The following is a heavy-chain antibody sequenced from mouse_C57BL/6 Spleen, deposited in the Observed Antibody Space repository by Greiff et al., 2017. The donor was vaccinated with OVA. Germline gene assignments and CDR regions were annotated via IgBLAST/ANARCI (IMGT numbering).Heavy chain of an antibody. CDR3: ARDGGGQLRRLFAY. CDR2: IYPGDGDT. D-gene: IGHD3-2*02. CDR1: GYAFSSSW. J-gene: IGHJ3*01. V-gene: IGHV1-82*01. Sequence: QVQLQQSGPELVKPGASVKISCTASGYAFSSSWMNWVKQRPGKGLEWIGRIYPGDGDTNYNGKFKGKATLTADKSSSTAYMQLSSLTSEDSAVYVCARDGGGQLRRLFAYWGQGTLVTVSA.